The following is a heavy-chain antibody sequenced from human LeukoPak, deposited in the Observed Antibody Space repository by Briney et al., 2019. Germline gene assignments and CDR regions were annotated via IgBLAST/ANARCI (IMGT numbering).Heavy chain of an antibody. CDR2: ISSSGSTI. D-gene: IGHD6-13*01. CDR3: ARNIAAAGIGGWFDP. V-gene: IGHV3-48*03. CDR1: GFTFSSYE. J-gene: IGHJ5*02. Sequence: GGSLRLSCAASGFTFSSYEMNWVRQAPGKGLEWVSYISSSGSTIYYADSVKGRFTISRDNAKNSLYLQMNSLRAEDTALYYCARNIAAAGIGGWFDPWGQGTLVTVSS.